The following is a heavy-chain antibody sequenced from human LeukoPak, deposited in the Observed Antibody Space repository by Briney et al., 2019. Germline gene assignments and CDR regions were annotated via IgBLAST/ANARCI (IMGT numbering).Heavy chain of an antibody. CDR2: INPNSGGT. D-gene: IGHD6-19*01. CDR1: GYTFTGYY. J-gene: IGHJ3*02. V-gene: IGHV1-2*02. CDR3: AKVMGSGQWLVEKEDFDI. Sequence: ASVKVSCKASGYTFTGYYIHWVRQAPGQGLEWMGWINPNSGGTNYAQKFQGRVTMTRDTSISTAYMELSRLRSDDTAVYYCAKVMGSGQWLVEKEDFDIWGQGTMVTVSS.